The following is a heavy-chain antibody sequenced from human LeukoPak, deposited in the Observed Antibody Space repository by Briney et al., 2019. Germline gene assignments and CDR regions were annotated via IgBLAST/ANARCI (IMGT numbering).Heavy chain of an antibody. V-gene: IGHV4-34*01. CDR1: GGSFSGYY. Sequence: SETLSLTCAVYGGSFSGYYWSWIRQPPGKGLEWIGEINHSGGTNYNPSLKSRVTISVDTSKNQFSLKLSSVTAADTAVYYCASWYYDFWSGYYRGPGGLNYYYYMDVWGKGTTVTVSS. J-gene: IGHJ6*03. D-gene: IGHD3-3*01. CDR2: INHSGGT. CDR3: ASWYYDFWSGYYRGPGGLNYYYYMDV.